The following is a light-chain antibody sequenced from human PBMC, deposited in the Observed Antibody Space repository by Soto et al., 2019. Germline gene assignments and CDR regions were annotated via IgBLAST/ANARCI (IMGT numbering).Light chain of an antibody. J-gene: IGKJ2*01. CDR3: QQYNDWPPKQYT. CDR1: QSVSSN. Sequence: EIVMTQSPATLSVSPGERATLSCRASQSVSSNLAWYQQKPGQAPRLPIYGASTRATGIPARFSGSGSGTEFTLTISSLQSEDFAVYYCQQYNDWPPKQYTFGQGTKLVIK. CDR2: GAS. V-gene: IGKV3-15*01.